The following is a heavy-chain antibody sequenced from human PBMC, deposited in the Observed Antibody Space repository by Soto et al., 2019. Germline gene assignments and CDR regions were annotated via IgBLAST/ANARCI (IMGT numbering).Heavy chain of an antibody. Sequence: PSETLSLTCTVSGGPISSGGYYWSWIRQHPGKGLEWIGYIYYSGSTYYNPSLKSRVTISVDTSKNQFSLNLSSVTAADTAAYYCARDGPTYCGGDCYPPSLDACDTWGHGAMGTGSS. D-gene: IGHD2-21*02. CDR3: ARDGPTYCGGDCYPPSLDACDT. CDR2: IYYSGST. V-gene: IGHV4-31*03. J-gene: IGHJ3*02. CDR1: GGPISSGGYY.